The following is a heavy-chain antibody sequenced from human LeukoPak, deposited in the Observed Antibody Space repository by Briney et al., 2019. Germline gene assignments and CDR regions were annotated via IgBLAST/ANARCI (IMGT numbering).Heavy chain of an antibody. Sequence: SGPTLVKPTQTLTLTCTLSGSSLTTNGVGVGWIRQPPGKALEGLTLIYWDDGTRYSPSLRTRLTITKDTSKSQVVLTLTNMDPEDTATYYCAHLYFYNSGGYSRAFDYWGQGTLVTVSS. D-gene: IGHD3-22*01. CDR3: AHLYFYNSGGYSRAFDY. V-gene: IGHV2-5*02. CDR1: GSSLTTNGVG. J-gene: IGHJ4*02. CDR2: IYWDDGT.